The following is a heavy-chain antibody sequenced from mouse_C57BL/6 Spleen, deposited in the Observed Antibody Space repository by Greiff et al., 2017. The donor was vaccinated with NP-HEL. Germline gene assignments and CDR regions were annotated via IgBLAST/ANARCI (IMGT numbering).Heavy chain of an antibody. J-gene: IGHJ3*01. Sequence: VQLQQSGPELVKPGASVKISCKASGYAFSSSWMNWVKQRPGKGLEWIGRIYPGEGDTNYNGKFKGKATLTADKSSSTAYMQLSSLTSEDSAVYFCARSGLLRGFAYWGQGTLVTVSA. CDR3: ARSGLLRGFAY. D-gene: IGHD1-1*01. CDR1: GYAFSSSW. V-gene: IGHV1-82*01. CDR2: IYPGEGDT.